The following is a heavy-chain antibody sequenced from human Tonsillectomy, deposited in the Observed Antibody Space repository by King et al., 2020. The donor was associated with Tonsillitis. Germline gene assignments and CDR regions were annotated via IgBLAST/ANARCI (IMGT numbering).Heavy chain of an antibody. CDR2: INSDGSST. Sequence: VQLVESGGGLVQPGGSLRLSCAAAGFTFSSYWMHWVRQAPGKGLVWVSRINSDGSSTNYADSVKGRFTISRDNAKNTLYLQMNSLRAEDTAVYYCAREGSDYCDLEGHYYYYYAMDIWGQGTTVTVSS. V-gene: IGHV3-74*01. CDR3: AREGSDYCDLEGHYYYYYAMDI. D-gene: IGHD4-17*01. J-gene: IGHJ6*02. CDR1: GFTFSSYW.